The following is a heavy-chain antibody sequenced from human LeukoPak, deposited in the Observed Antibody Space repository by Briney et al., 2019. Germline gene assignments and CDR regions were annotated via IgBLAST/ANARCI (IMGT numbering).Heavy chain of an antibody. CDR1: GYTFTSYY. CDR2: INPSGGST. J-gene: IGHJ4*02. Sequence: ASVKVSCKASGYTFTSYYMHWVRQAPGQGLEWMGIINPSGGSTSYAQKFQGRVTMTRDMSTSTVYMELSSLRSEDTAVYYCAREGGVRSSIAPRAVFDYWGQGTLVTVSS. D-gene: IGHD6-6*01. CDR3: AREGGVRSSIAPRAVFDY. V-gene: IGHV1-46*01.